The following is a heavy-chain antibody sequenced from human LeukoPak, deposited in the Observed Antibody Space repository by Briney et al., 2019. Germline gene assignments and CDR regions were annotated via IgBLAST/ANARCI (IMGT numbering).Heavy chain of an antibody. Sequence: GGSLRLSCAASGFTFSSYAMYWVRQAPGRGLEWVSYISSSSSTIYYADSVKGRFTISRDNAKNSLYLQMNSLRAEDTAVYYCARASYGSGSFPDYWGQGTLVTVSS. D-gene: IGHD3-10*01. CDR2: ISSSSSTI. CDR1: GFTFSSYA. J-gene: IGHJ4*02. CDR3: ARASYGSGSFPDY. V-gene: IGHV3-48*01.